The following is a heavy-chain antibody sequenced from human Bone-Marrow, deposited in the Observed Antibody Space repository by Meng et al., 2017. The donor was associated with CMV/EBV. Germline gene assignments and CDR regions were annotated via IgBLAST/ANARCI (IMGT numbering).Heavy chain of an antibody. CDR1: GFTFSSYS. D-gene: IGHD3-3*01. V-gene: IGHV3-21*01. Sequence: GESLKISCAASGFTFSSYSMNWVRQAPGKGLEWVSSISSSSSYIYYADSVKGRFTISRDSAKNSLYLQMNSLRAEDTAVYYCARDTAGSRYDFWSGYYGLSDYYYGMDVWGQGTTVTVSS. CDR2: ISSSSSYI. CDR3: ARDTAGSRYDFWSGYYGLSDYYYGMDV. J-gene: IGHJ6*02.